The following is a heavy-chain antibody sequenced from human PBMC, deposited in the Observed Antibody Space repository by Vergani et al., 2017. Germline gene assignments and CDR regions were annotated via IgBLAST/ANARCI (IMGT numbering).Heavy chain of an antibody. Sequence: QVQLVESGGGVVQPGRSLRLSCAASGFIFSSYGIHWVRQAPGKGLEWVAVISYDGSYKYYADSVKGRFTISRDNPKNTLYLQMNSLRAEDTAVYYCAKSASYYDSSGYYYFYYWGQGTLVTVSS. D-gene: IGHD3-22*01. J-gene: IGHJ4*02. CDR2: ISYDGSYK. CDR3: AKSASYYDSSGYYYFYY. V-gene: IGHV3-30*18. CDR1: GFIFSSYG.